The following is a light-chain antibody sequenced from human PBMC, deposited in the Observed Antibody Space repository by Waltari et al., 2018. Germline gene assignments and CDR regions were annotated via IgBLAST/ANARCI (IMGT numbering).Light chain of an antibody. CDR2: YDD. CDR1: SSNIGTNA. V-gene: IGLV1-36*01. Sequence: QSVLTQPPSLSEAPRQRVTISCSGSSSNIGTNAVNWYQQVPGKAPKLLIYYDDLLPSGVSDRFSGSKSGTSASLAISGLQSEDEADYYCAAWDDSLNGPVFGGGTTLTVL. J-gene: IGLJ3*02. CDR3: AAWDDSLNGPV.